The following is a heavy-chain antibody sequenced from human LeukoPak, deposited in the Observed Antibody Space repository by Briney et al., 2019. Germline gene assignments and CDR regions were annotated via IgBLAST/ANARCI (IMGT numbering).Heavy chain of an antibody. J-gene: IGHJ6*03. CDR3: ARDPYSGAYGSDYYYYMDV. CDR2: ITSSGSHI. D-gene: IGHD1-26*01. V-gene: IGHV3-21*01. Sequence: GGSLRLSCAASGFSFSNYNMTWAHLAPGKGLEWVSSITSSGSHIFYADSVKGRFTISRDNADNSLYLQMNSLRAEDTAVYFCARDPYSGAYGSDYYYYMDVWGKGTTVTVSS. CDR1: GFSFSNYN.